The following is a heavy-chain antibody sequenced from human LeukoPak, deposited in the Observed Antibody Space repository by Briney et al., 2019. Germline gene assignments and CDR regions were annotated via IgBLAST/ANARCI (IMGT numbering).Heavy chain of an antibody. V-gene: IGHV4-38-2*02. CDR2: IYHSGST. CDR3: ARENSHFDY. D-gene: IGHD4-23*01. CDR1: GYSISSGYY. Sequence: PSETLSLTCTVSGYSISSGYYWGWIRQPPGQGLEWIGSIYHSGSTYYNPSLKSRVTISVDTSKNQFSLKLSSVTAADTAVYYCARENSHFDYWGQGTLVTVSS. J-gene: IGHJ4*02.